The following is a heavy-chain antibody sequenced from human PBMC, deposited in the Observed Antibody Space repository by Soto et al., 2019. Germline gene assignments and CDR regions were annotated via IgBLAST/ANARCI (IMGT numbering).Heavy chain of an antibody. J-gene: IGHJ5*02. Sequence: QVQLQESGPGLVKPSETLSLTCTVSGGSITSYYWSWIRQPPGRGLEWIGYIYYSGSTNYYPSLTSRVTIPVDTTKNQFSLKLSSVTAADTAVYYCARVLGYCSGGSCFGRFDPWGQGALVTVSS. CDR3: ARVLGYCSGGSCFGRFDP. CDR1: GGSITSYY. CDR2: IYYSGST. V-gene: IGHV4-59*01. D-gene: IGHD2-15*01.